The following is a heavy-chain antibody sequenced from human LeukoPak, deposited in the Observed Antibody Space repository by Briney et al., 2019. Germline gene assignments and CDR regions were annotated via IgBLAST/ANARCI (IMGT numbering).Heavy chain of an antibody. D-gene: IGHD7-27*01. Sequence: GGSLRLSCAASGFTFSSYAMTWVRQAPGKGLEWVSSISGSGDYTNYAGSVKGRFTISRDNSKNTLYLQMNSLRAEDTAVYYCANPSGVEIYWGQGTLVTVSS. CDR2: ISGSGDYT. CDR3: ANPSGVEIY. V-gene: IGHV3-23*01. J-gene: IGHJ4*02. CDR1: GFTFSSYA.